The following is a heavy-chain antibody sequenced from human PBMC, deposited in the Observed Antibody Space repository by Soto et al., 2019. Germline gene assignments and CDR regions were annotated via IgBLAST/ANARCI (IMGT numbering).Heavy chain of an antibody. CDR1: GYTFTTYD. D-gene: IGHD4-17*01. Sequence: QVQLVQSGAEVKKPGASVKVSCKASGYTFTTYDINWVRQSTGQGLEWMGWMNPNSGNTGYAQKFQGRVTMTRDTSISTAYMELSSLRSEDTAVYFCARGDYGDNQNFDYWGQGTLVTVSS. J-gene: IGHJ4*02. V-gene: IGHV1-8*01. CDR2: MNPNSGNT. CDR3: ARGDYGDNQNFDY.